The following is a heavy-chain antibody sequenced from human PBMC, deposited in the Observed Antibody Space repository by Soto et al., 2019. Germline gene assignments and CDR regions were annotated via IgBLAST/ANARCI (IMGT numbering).Heavy chain of an antibody. J-gene: IGHJ6*02. D-gene: IGHD6-13*01. CDR3: AKDVEQQLVYGMDV. V-gene: IGHV3-9*01. CDR2: ISWNSGSI. CDR1: GFTFDDYA. Sequence: HPGGSLRLSCAASGFTFDDYAMHWVRQAPGKGLEWVSGISWNSGSIGYADSVKGRFTISRDNAKNSLYLQMNSLRAEDTALYYCAKDVEQQLVYGMDVWGQGTTVTV.